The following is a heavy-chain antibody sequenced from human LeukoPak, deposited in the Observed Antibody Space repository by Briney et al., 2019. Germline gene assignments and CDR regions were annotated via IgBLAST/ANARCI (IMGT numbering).Heavy chain of an antibody. D-gene: IGHD3-22*01. J-gene: IGHJ3*02. Sequence: PSETLSLTCTVSGGSITSHYRRWIRQAPGTGLEWIGFIYYSGRTKYNPSLQSRVTISLDTSEKKFSLKVTSVTAADTAVYYCTRLLDNDISGDPCTFDMWGQGTVVTVSS. V-gene: IGHV4-59*08. CDR1: GGSITSHY. CDR3: TRLLDNDISGDPCTFDM. CDR2: IYYSGRT.